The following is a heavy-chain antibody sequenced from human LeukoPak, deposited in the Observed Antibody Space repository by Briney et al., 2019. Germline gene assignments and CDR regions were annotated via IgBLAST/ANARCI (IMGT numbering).Heavy chain of an antibody. Sequence: ASVKVSCKASGYTLTGYYMHWVRQAPGQGLEWMGWINPNSGGTNYAQKFQGRVTMTRDTSINTDYMELSRLRSDDTAVYYCAKEDSGSSIDYWGQGTLVTVSS. D-gene: IGHD1-26*01. CDR2: INPNSGGT. CDR3: AKEDSGSSIDY. V-gene: IGHV1-2*02. J-gene: IGHJ4*02. CDR1: GYTLTGYY.